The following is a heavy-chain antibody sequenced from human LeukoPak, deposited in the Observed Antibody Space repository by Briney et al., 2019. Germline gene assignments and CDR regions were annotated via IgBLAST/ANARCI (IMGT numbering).Heavy chain of an antibody. CDR2: INHSGST. D-gene: IGHD3-10*01. CDR1: GGSFSGYY. J-gene: IGHJ4*02. Sequence: SETLSLTCAVYGGSFSGYYWSWIRQPPGKGLEWIGEINHSGSTNYNPSLKSRVTISVDTSRNQFSLKLSSVTAAATAVYYCARPSYYYGSGSYYKGRYYFDYWGQGTLVTVSS. V-gene: IGHV4-34*01. CDR3: ARPSYYYGSGSYYKGRYYFDY.